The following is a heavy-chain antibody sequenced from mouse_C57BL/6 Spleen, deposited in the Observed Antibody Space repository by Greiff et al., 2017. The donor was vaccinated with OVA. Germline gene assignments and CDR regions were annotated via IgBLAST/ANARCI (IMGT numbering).Heavy chain of an antibody. CDR2: INPSTGGT. V-gene: IGHV1-42*01. J-gene: IGHJ4*01. CDR3: ARPSKAYYAMDY. Sequence: EVQLQESGPELVKPGASVKISCKASGYSFTGYYMNWVKQSPEKSLEWIGEINPSTGGTTYNQKFKAKATLTVDKSSSTAYMQLKSLTSEDSAVYYCARPSKAYYAMDYWGQGTSVTVSS. CDR1: GYSFTGYY.